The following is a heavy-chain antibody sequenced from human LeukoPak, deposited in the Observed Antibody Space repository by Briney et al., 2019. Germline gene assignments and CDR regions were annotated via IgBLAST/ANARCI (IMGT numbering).Heavy chain of an antibody. CDR2: IIPIFGTA. D-gene: IGHD6-13*01. V-gene: IGHV1-69*05. Sequence: GSSVKVSCKASGGTFSSYAISWVRQAPGQGLEWMGGIIPIFGTANYAQKFQGRVTMTRDMSTSTVYMELSSLRSEDTAVYYCARDLGIAEDYWGQGTLVTVSS. J-gene: IGHJ4*02. CDR3: ARDLGIAEDY. CDR1: GGTFSSYA.